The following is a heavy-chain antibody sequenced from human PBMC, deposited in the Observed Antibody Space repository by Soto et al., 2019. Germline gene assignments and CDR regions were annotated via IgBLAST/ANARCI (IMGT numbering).Heavy chain of an antibody. J-gene: IGHJ6*02. CDR3: ASPSSGWSLGGMDV. CDR1: GGTFSSYA. CDR2: IIPIFGTA. Sequence: SVKVSCKASGGTFSSYAISWVRQAPGQGLEWMGGIIPIFGTANYAQKFQGRATITADKSTSTAYMELSSLRSEDTAVYYCASPSSGWSLGGMDVWGQGTTVTVSS. V-gene: IGHV1-69*06. D-gene: IGHD6-19*01.